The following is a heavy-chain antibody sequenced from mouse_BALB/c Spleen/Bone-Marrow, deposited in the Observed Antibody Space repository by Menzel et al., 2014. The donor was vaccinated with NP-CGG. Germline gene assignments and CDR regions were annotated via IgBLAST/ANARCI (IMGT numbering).Heavy chain of an antibody. D-gene: IGHD1-1*02. J-gene: IGHJ1*01. CDR1: GYTFTSYW. CDR2: IYPSDSYT. V-gene: IGHV1-69*02. CDR3: TRPGGWYFDV. Sequence: QVQLKDPGAELVRPGASVKLSCKASGYTFTSYWINWVKQRPGQGLEWIGNIYPSDSYTNYNQKFKDKATLTVDKSSSTAYMQLSSPTSEDSAVYYCTRPGGWYFDVWGAGTTVTVSS.